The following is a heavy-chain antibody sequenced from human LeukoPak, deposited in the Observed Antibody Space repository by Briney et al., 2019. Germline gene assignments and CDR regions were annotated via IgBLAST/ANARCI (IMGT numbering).Heavy chain of an antibody. CDR2: ISSSGSTI. D-gene: IGHD3-3*01. CDR3: ARSLLAHDAFDI. J-gene: IGHJ3*02. CDR1: GFTFSDYY. V-gene: IGHV3-11*04. Sequence: PGGSLRLSCAASGFTFSDYYMSWIRQAPGKGLEWVSYISSSGSTIYYADSVKGRFTISGDNAKNSLYLQMNSLRAEDTAVYYCARSLLAHDAFDIWGQGTMVTVSS.